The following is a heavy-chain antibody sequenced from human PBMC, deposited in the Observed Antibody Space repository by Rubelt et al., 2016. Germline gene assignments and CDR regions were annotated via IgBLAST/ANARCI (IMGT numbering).Heavy chain of an antibody. CDR3: ARGRIAVAGYFQH. D-gene: IGHD6-19*01. CDR1: GGSISSSSYY. J-gene: IGHJ1*01. CDR2: IYYSGST. Sequence: QLQLQESGPGLVKPSETLSLTCTVSGGSISSSSYYWGWIRQPPGKGLEWIGSIYYSGSTYYNPSLQSRVTISVDTSKNQFSLKLSSVTAADTAVYYCARGRIAVAGYFQHWGQGTLVTVSS. V-gene: IGHV4-39*07.